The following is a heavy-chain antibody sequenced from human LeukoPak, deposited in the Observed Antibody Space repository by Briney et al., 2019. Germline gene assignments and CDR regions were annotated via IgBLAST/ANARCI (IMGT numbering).Heavy chain of an antibody. CDR3: ARGPRYWFDP. CDR1: GGSISTYY. V-gene: IGHV4-4*07. CDR2: IYTSGST. Sequence: SETLSLTCSVSGGSISTYYWSWIRQPAGKGLEWIGRIYTSGSTNYNPSLKSRVTISVDTSKNQFSLKLSSVTAADTAVYYCARGPRYWFDPWGQGTLVTVSS. J-gene: IGHJ5*02.